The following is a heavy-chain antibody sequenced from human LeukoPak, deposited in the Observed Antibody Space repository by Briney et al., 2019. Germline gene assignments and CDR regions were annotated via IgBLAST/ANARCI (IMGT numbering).Heavy chain of an antibody. CDR1: GFTFSSYS. V-gene: IGHV3-21*01. J-gene: IGHJ4*02. Sequence: PGGSLRLSCAASGFTFSSYSMNWVRQASGKGLEWVSSISSSSSYIYYADSVKGRFTISRDNAKNSLYLQMNSLRAEDTAVYYCARGSVEWELLTPNFDYWGQGTLVTVSS. D-gene: IGHD1-26*01. CDR2: ISSSSSYI. CDR3: ARGSVEWELLTPNFDY.